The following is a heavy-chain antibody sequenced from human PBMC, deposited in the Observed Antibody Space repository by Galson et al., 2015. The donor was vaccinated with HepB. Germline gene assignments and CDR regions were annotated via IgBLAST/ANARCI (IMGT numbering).Heavy chain of an antibody. Sequence: SLILSCAASGFTFSSYAMSWVRQAPGKGLEWVSAISGSGGSTYYADSVKGRFTISRDNSKNTLYLQMNSLRAEDTAVYYCAKDGGRVAARVTGMFDPWGQGTLVTVSS. CDR1: GFTFSSYA. D-gene: IGHD6-6*01. V-gene: IGHV3-23*01. CDR3: AKDGGRVAARVTGMFDP. J-gene: IGHJ5*02. CDR2: ISGSGGST.